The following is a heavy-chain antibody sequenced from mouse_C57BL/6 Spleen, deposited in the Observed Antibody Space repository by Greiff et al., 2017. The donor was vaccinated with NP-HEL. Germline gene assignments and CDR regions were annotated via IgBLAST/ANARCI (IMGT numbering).Heavy chain of an antibody. Sequence: QVQLKESGAELARPGASVKLSCKASGYTFTSYGISWVKQRTGQGLEWIGEIYPRSGNTYYNEKFKGKATLTADKSSSTAYMELRSLTSEDSAVYFCARIYYDYDVGNFFDYWGQGTTLTVSS. D-gene: IGHD2-4*01. CDR1: GYTFTSYG. CDR3: ARIYYDYDVGNFFDY. V-gene: IGHV1-81*01. J-gene: IGHJ2*01. CDR2: IYPRSGNT.